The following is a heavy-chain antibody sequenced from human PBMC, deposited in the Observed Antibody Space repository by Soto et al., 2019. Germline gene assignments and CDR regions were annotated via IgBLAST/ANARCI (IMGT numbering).Heavy chain of an antibody. CDR1: GFTFSSYG. Sequence: GGSLRLSCAASGFTFSSYGMDWVRQAPGKGLEWVAVIWYDGTNEYYADSVKGRFTISRDNSKNTLYLEMSSLRAEDTAMYYCAREGFPYSSSSGNYFDPWGQGTLVTVSS. V-gene: IGHV3-33*01. CDR3: AREGFPYSSSSGNYFDP. J-gene: IGHJ5*02. CDR2: IWYDGTNE. D-gene: IGHD6-6*01.